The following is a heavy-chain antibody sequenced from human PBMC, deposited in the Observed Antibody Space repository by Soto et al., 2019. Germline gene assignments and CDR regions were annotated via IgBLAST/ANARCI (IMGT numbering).Heavy chain of an antibody. CDR2: MNHSGST. CDR3: ARESYYGSGATVVAY. V-gene: IGHV4-34*01. J-gene: IGHJ4*02. Sequence: SWIRQPPGKGLEWIGEMNHSGSTNYNPSLKSRVTISVDTSKNQFSLKLTSVTAADTAVYYCARESYYGSGATVVAYWGQGTLVTVSS. D-gene: IGHD3-10*01.